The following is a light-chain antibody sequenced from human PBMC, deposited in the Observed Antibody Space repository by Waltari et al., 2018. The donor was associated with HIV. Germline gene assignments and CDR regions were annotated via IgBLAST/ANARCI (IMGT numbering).Light chain of an antibody. CDR2: EGS. J-gene: IGLJ3*02. CDR3: CSYAGSSSWV. Sequence: QSALTQPASVSGSPGQSITLSCTGTSSDVGRYNLVPWYQQPPGKAPKLMIYEGSKRPSGVSNRFSGSKSGNTASLTISGLQAEDEADYYCCSYAGSSSWVFGGGTKLTVL. V-gene: IGLV2-23*01. CDR1: SSDVGRYNL.